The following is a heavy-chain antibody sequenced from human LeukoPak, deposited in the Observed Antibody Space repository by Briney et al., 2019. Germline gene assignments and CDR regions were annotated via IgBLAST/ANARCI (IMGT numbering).Heavy chain of an antibody. CDR3: AKGGSSWVFDY. CDR1: GFTFSSYA. D-gene: IGHD6-13*01. Sequence: PGRSLRLSCAAYGFTFSSYAMHWGRQAPGKGLEWVAVISYDGSNKYYADSVKGRFTISRDNSKNTLYLQMNSLRAEDTAVYYCAKGGSSWVFDYWGQGTLLTVSS. CDR2: ISYDGSNK. V-gene: IGHV3-30*18. J-gene: IGHJ4*02.